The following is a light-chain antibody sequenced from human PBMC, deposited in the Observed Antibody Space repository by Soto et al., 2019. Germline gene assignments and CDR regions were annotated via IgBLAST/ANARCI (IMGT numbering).Light chain of an antibody. CDR3: SSYTSSSTKL. V-gene: IGLV2-14*01. CDR1: SSDVGGYNY. CDR2: EVS. Sequence: QSALTQPASVSGSPGQSITLSCTGTSSDVGGYNYVSWYQQHPGNAPKLMIYEVSYRPSGVSNRFSGSKSGNTASLTISGLQAEDEADYYCSSYTSSSTKLFGTGTKLTVL. J-gene: IGLJ1*01.